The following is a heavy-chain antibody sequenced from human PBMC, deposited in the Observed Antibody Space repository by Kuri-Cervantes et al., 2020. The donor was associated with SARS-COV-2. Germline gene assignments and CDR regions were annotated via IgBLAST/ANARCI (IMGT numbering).Heavy chain of an antibody. Sequence: ESLKISCAVSGYSISSGYFWGWIRQPPGKGLEWIGSIYYSGSTYYNPSLKSRVTISVDTSKNQFSLKLSSVTAADTAVYYCARHFGPIAVAGNPRWFDPWGQGTLVTVSS. CDR3: ARHFGPIAVAGNPRWFDP. CDR2: IYYSGST. D-gene: IGHD6-19*01. V-gene: IGHV4-38-2*01. J-gene: IGHJ5*02. CDR1: GYSISSGYF.